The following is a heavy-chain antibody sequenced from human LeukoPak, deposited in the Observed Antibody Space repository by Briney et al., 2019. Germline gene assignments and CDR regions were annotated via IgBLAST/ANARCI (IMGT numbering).Heavy chain of an antibody. Sequence: ASVKVSCKVSGYTLTELSMHWVRQAPGKGLEWMGGFDPEDGETIYAQKFQGRVTLTEDTSTDTAHMELSSLRSEDTAVYYCARGDYYGSPKVVAAWGQGTLVTASS. V-gene: IGHV1-24*01. J-gene: IGHJ5*02. CDR2: FDPEDGET. CDR1: GYTLTELS. D-gene: IGHD3-10*01. CDR3: ARGDYYGSPKVVAA.